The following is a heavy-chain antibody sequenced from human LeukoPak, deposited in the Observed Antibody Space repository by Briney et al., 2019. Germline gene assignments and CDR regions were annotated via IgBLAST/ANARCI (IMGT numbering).Heavy chain of an antibody. V-gene: IGHV4-39*02. D-gene: IGHD2-21*01. CDR1: GGSISSSSYY. CDR3: ARDLLDCGGPKCSDY. J-gene: IGHJ4*02. CDR2: IYYNGST. Sequence: PSETLSLTCTVSGGSISSSSYYWGWIRQPPGKGLEWIGSIYYNGSTYYNPSLKSRVTISVDTSKNQFSLKLSSVTAADTAVYYCARDLLDCGGPKCSDYGGQGTLVTVSS.